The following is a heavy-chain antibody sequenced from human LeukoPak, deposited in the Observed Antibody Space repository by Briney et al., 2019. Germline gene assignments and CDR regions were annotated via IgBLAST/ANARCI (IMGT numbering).Heavy chain of an antibody. D-gene: IGHD3-10*01. V-gene: IGHV1-2*02. CDR2: INPNSGGT. Sequence: ASVKVSCKASGYTFTGYYMHWVRQAPGQGLEWMGWINPNSGGTNYAQKFQGRVTMTRDTSISTAYMELSRLRSDDTAVYYCARDQYYYGSGSYVFDYWGQGTLVTVSS. CDR3: ARDQYYYGSGSYVFDY. J-gene: IGHJ4*02. CDR1: GYTFTGYY.